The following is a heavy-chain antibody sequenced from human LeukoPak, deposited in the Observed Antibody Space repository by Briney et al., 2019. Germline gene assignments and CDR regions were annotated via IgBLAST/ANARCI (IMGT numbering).Heavy chain of an antibody. CDR2: ISYDGSNK. V-gene: IGHV3-30*18. CDR3: AKDQGDH. J-gene: IGHJ4*02. CDR1: GFTFSSYG. Sequence: GGSLRLSCAASGFTFSSYGMHWVRQAPGKGLEWVAVISYDGSNKYYADSVKGRFTISRDNSKNTLHLQMNSLRAEDTAVYYCAKDQGDHWGQGTLVTVSS.